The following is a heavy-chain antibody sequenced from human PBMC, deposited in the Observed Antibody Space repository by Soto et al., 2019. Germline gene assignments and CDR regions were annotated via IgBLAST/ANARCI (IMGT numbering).Heavy chain of an antibody. Sequence: SETLSLTCTVSGGSISSSSYYWGWIRQPPGKGLEWIGSIYYSGSTYYNPSLKSRVTISVDTSKNQFSLNLSSVTAADTAVYYCARSEKGMATILDYWGQGILVTVSS. CDR2: IYYSGST. CDR1: GGSISSSSYY. V-gene: IGHV4-39*07. J-gene: IGHJ4*02. D-gene: IGHD5-12*01. CDR3: ARSEKGMATILDY.